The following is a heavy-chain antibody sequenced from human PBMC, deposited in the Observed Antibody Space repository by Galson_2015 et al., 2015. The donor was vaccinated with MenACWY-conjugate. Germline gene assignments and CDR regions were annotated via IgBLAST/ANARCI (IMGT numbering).Heavy chain of an antibody. Sequence: SLRLSCAASGFTFNNYWMHWVRQPPGKGLEWTSYIKADGSFSNYADSVKGRFTISTDNAKNMVYLQMDGLGDEDTAVYFCARDNNRSFDSWGQGTLVTVSS. D-gene: IGHD1-14*01. CDR2: IKADGSFS. CDR3: ARDNNRSFDS. CDR1: GFTFNNYW. V-gene: IGHV3-74*01. J-gene: IGHJ4*02.